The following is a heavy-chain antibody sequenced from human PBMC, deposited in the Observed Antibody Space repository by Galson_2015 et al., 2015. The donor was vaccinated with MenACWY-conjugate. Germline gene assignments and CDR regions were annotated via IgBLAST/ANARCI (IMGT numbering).Heavy chain of an antibody. CDR3: VAVGYYGMDV. J-gene: IGHJ6*02. D-gene: IGHD2-15*01. CDR2: ISATGGTT. CDR1: RFTFSSYD. Sequence: SLRLSCAASRFTFSSYDMGWVRQAPGKGLEWVSAISATGGTTYYTDSVKGRFTISGDNSKNTLYLQMNSLRAQDTAVYTAVAVGYYGMDVWGQGTTVTVSS. V-gene: IGHV3-23*01.